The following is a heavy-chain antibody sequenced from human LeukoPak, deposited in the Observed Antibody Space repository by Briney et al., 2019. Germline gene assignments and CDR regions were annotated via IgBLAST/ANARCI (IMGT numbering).Heavy chain of an antibody. CDR1: GFTFSSYS. D-gene: IGHD1-26*01. CDR2: ISSTSDTI. V-gene: IGHV3-48*01. CDR3: ARALSWGLNAFDI. Sequence: GGSLRLSCAASGFTFSSYSMNWVRQAPGKGLEWVSHISSTSDTIYYADSVKGRFTISRDNSKNTLYLQMGSLRAEDMAVYYCARALSWGLNAFDIWGQGAMVTVSS. J-gene: IGHJ3*02.